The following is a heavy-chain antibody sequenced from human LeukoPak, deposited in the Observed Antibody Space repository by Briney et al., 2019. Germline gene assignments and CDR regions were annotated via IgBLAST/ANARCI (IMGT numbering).Heavy chain of an antibody. D-gene: IGHD3-10*01. Sequence: GGSLRLSCAASGFTFSSYGMHWVRQVPGKGLEWVAVISYDGSNKYYADSVKGRFTISRDNSKNTLYLQMNSLRAEDTAVYYCAKAYGSGSGDFDYWGQGTLVTVSS. CDR2: ISYDGSNK. V-gene: IGHV3-30*18. CDR3: AKAYGSGSGDFDY. CDR1: GFTFSSYG. J-gene: IGHJ4*02.